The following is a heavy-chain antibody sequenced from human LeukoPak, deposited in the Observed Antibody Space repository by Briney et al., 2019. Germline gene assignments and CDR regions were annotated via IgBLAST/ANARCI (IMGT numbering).Heavy chain of an antibody. CDR1: GFTFSSYS. J-gene: IGHJ4*02. CDR2: IKQDGSEK. CDR3: VRRPVGVTDYFDY. Sequence: PGGSLRLSCAASGFTFSSYSVNWVRQAPGKGLEWVANIKQDGSEKYYVDSVKGRFTISRDNAKSSLYLQMNSLRAEDTAVYYCVRRPVGVTDYFDYWGQGTLVTVSS. V-gene: IGHV3-7*01. D-gene: IGHD1-26*01.